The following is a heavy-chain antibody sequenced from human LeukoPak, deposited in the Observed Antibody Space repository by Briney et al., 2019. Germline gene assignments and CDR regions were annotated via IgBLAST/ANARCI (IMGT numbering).Heavy chain of an antibody. Sequence: SETLSLTCTVSGGSISSGDYYWSWIRQPPGKGLEWIGYIYYSGSTNYNPSLKSRVTISVDTSKNQFSLKLSSVTAADTAVYYCARAKEVLLWFGEPDSPVGYFDYWGQGTLVTVSS. CDR3: ARAKEVLLWFGEPDSPVGYFDY. CDR1: GGSISSGDYY. V-gene: IGHV4-61*08. CDR2: IYYSGST. D-gene: IGHD3-10*01. J-gene: IGHJ4*02.